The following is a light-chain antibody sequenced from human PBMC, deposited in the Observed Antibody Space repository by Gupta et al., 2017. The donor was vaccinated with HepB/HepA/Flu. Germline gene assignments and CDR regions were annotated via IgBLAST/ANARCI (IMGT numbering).Light chain of an antibody. V-gene: IGKV1-5*03. J-gene: IGKJ2*01. CDR1: LNIGSW. CDR3: QHYNSLPPV. Sequence: DIQMTQSPSTLSASVGDRVTITCRASLNIGSWLAWYQQKPGNAPKLLIYRASVLESGVPSTFSGSGSGTEFTLTISSLQPDDFATYSCQHYNSLPPVFGQGTKLEIK. CDR2: RAS.